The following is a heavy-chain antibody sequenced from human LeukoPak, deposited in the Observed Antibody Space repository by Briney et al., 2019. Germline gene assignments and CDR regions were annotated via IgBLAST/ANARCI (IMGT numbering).Heavy chain of an antibody. D-gene: IGHD3-10*01. J-gene: IGHJ4*02. V-gene: IGHV4-4*07. CDR1: GGSISSYY. Sequence: SETLSLTCTVSGGSISSYYWGWIRQPAGKGLEWIGRIYTSGSTNYNPSLKSRVTMSVDTSKNQFSLKLSSVTAADTAVYYCARGGYYGSGSYQTFDHWGQGTLVTVSS. CDR3: ARGGYYGSGSYQTFDH. CDR2: IYTSGST.